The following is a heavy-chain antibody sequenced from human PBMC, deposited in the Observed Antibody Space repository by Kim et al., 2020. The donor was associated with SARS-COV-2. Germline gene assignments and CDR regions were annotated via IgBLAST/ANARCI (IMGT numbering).Heavy chain of an antibody. CDR1: GGSFSDYS. D-gene: IGHD3-22*01. V-gene: IGHV4-34*01. Sequence: SETLSLTCAVYGGSFSDYSWSWIRQPPGKGLEWIGEINHRGSTNYNPSLKSRVTISVDTSKNQFSLKLSSVTAADTAVYYCARGRGGISRLVVVITAAEYYFDYWGRGTLAT. CDR3: ARGRGGISRLVVVITAAEYYFDY. J-gene: IGHJ4*02. CDR2: INHRGST.